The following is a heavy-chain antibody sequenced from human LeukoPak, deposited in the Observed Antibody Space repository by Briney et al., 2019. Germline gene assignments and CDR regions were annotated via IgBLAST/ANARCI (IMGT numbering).Heavy chain of an antibody. V-gene: IGHV5-51*01. Sequence: GESLKISCKGSGYSFTSYWIGWVRQMPGKGPEWMGIIYPGDSDTRYSPSFQGQVTISADKSISTAYLQWSSLKASDTAMYYCARQYCSGGSCYSSAAFDIWGQGTMVTVSS. D-gene: IGHD2-15*01. CDR1: GYSFTSYW. CDR3: ARQYCSGGSCYSSAAFDI. CDR2: IYPGDSDT. J-gene: IGHJ3*02.